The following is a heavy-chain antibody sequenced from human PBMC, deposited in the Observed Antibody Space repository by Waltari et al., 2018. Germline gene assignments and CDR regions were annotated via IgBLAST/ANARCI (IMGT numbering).Heavy chain of an antibody. V-gene: IGHV3-23*01. D-gene: IGHD7-27*01. CDR3: ARGSGVDY. CDR1: GFTFSPYV. Sequence: EVQLLESGGGLVQPGGSLRLSCAASGFTFSPYVMNWVRQAPGKGLEWVSSISEAGGIINYADSVKGRFTISRDNAKNTLYLQMNNLRAEDTAVYYCARGSGVDYWGQGTLVTISS. CDR2: ISEAGGII. J-gene: IGHJ4*02.